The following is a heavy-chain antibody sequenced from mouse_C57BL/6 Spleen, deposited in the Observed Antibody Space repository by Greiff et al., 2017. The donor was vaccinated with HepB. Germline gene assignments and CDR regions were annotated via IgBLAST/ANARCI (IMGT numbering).Heavy chain of an antibody. CDR1: GYTFTSYW. Sequence: VQLQQSGAELVKPGASVKLSCKASGYTFTSYWMHWVKQRPGQGLEWIGMIHPNSGSTNYNEKFKSKATLTVDKSSSTAYMQLSSLTSEDSAVYYCASYYSNLWFAYWGQGTLVTVSA. V-gene: IGHV1-64*01. CDR3: ASYYSNLWFAY. D-gene: IGHD2-5*01. CDR2: IHPNSGST. J-gene: IGHJ3*01.